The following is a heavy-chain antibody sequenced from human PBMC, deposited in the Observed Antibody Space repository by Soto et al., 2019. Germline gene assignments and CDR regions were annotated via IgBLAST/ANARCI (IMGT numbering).Heavy chain of an antibody. CDR2: IYYSGST. CDR1: GGSISSYY. Sequence: PSETLSLTCTVSGGSISSYYWSWIRQPPGKGLEWIGYIYYSGSTNYNPSLKSRVTISVDTSKNQFSLKLSSVTAADTAVYYCARDRDNWVLDYSGQGTLVIVSS. V-gene: IGHV4-59*01. D-gene: IGHD1-20*01. J-gene: IGHJ4*02. CDR3: ARDRDNWVLDY.